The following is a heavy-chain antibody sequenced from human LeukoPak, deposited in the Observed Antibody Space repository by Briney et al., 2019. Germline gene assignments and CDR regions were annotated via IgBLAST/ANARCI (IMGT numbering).Heavy chain of an antibody. CDR2: IFPIFATA. Sequence: SVKVSCKASGGTFSSYAISWVRQAPGQGLEWMGRIFPIFATANYAQKFQGRVTITADESTSTAYMELSSLRSEDTAVYYCARESGSYEAYFDYWGRGTLVTVSS. V-gene: IGHV1-69*13. J-gene: IGHJ4*02. CDR1: GGTFSSYA. CDR3: ARESGSYEAYFDY. D-gene: IGHD1-26*01.